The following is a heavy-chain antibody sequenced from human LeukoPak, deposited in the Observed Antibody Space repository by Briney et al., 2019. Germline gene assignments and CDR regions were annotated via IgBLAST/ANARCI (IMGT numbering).Heavy chain of an antibody. Sequence: PSETLSLTCTVSGGSISSSTYYWSWIRQPPGKGLEWIGEINHSGSTNYNPSLKSRVTISVDTSKNQFSLKLSSVTAADTAVYYCARGGGGHYVWGSYRHQYYFDYWGQGTLVTVSS. J-gene: IGHJ4*02. V-gene: IGHV4-39*07. CDR1: GGSISSSTYY. CDR2: INHSGST. CDR3: ARGGGGHYVWGSYRHQYYFDY. D-gene: IGHD3-16*02.